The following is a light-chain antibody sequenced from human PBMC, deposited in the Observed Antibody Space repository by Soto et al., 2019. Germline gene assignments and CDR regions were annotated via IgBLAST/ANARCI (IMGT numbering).Light chain of an antibody. Sequence: EIVLTQSPGPLSLSPGNSAALSCRASQSVTGDKVDWYQQRPGQAPRLLIYGRSTRATDIPARFRGSGSGTDYTLTINRLEPEDFALYYCQQYGNSPFTFGQGTKLEI. J-gene: IGKJ2*01. V-gene: IGKV3-20*01. CDR3: QQYGNSPFT. CDR2: GRS. CDR1: QSVTGDK.